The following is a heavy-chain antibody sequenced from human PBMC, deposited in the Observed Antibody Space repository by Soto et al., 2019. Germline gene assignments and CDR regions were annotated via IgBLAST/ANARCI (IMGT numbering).Heavy chain of an antibody. Sequence: EVQLLESGGGLVQPGGSLRLSCAASGFTFSSYAMSWVRQAPGKGLEWVSGISDSGGSTYYADSVKGRFTISRDNSKNTLYLQMNSLRAEDTAVYYCANGCGCTCYSMIHYWGQGTLVTVSS. CDR3: ANGCGCTCYSMIHY. V-gene: IGHV3-23*01. J-gene: IGHJ4*02. D-gene: IGHD2-15*01. CDR1: GFTFSSYA. CDR2: ISDSGGST.